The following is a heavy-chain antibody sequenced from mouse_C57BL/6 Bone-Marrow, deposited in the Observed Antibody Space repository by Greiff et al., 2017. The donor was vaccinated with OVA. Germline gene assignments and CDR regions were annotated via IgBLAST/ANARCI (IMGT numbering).Heavy chain of an antibody. Sequence: VQLLQSGAELARPGASVKLSCKASGYTFTSSGISWVKQRTGQGLEWIGEIYPRSGNTYYNEKLKGKATLTADKSSSTAYMELRSLTSEDSAVYFCARPDTVVSYAMDYWGQGTSVTVSS. CDR2: IYPRSGNT. V-gene: IGHV1-81*01. D-gene: IGHD1-1*01. CDR3: ARPDTVVSYAMDY. J-gene: IGHJ4*01. CDR1: GYTFTSSG.